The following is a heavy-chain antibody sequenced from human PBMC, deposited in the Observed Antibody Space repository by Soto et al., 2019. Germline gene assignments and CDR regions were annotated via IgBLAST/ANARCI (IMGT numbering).Heavy chain of an antibody. CDR3: ARGPSGSYYIDY. CDR1: GYTFTSYA. CDR2: INACNGNT. Sequence: ASVKVSCKASGYTFTSYAMHWVRQAPGQRLEWMGWINACNGNTKYSQKFQGRVTITRDTSASTAYMELSSLRSDDTAVYYGARGPSGSYYIDYWGQGTLVTVSS. V-gene: IGHV1-3*01. J-gene: IGHJ4*02. D-gene: IGHD1-26*01.